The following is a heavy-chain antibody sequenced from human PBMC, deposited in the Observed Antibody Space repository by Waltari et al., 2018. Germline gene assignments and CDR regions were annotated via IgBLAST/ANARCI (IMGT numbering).Heavy chain of an antibody. Sequence: QVQLHQWGAGQLKPSETLSLTCAVAGGSSLGYFWSWVPQSPGKGLEWLGSIHYSGSTNYNPTLESRLSLSVDTTKKQFSLKLTSVTAADAALYFCARYGEVPASYFFDHWGQGTLVTVSS. V-gene: IGHV4-34*01. CDR2: IHYSGST. D-gene: IGHD2-21*01. CDR1: GGSSLGYF. CDR3: ARYGEVPASYFFDH. J-gene: IGHJ4*01.